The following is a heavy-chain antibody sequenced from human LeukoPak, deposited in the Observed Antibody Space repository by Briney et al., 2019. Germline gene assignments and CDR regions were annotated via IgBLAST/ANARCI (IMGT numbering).Heavy chain of an antibody. J-gene: IGHJ2*01. CDR2: LSSSGSAF. V-gene: IGHV3-48*03. D-gene: IGHD1-26*01. Sequence: GGSLRLSCEDSGFTFRSYEMNWVRQAPGKGLEWIAYLSSSGSAFSYADSVKGRFTIARDNAKNSVYLQMNSLRAEDTAVYYCARDPENVSGSHSHFDLWGRGTLVTVSS. CDR3: ARDPENVSGSHSHFDL. CDR1: GFTFRSYE.